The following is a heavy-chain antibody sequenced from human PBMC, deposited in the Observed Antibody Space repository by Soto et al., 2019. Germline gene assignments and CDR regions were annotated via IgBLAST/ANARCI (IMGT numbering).Heavy chain of an antibody. V-gene: IGHV3-21*01. J-gene: IGHJ4*02. CDR2: ISSSSSYI. CDR1: GFTFSSYS. Sequence: EVQLVESGGGLVKPGGSLRLSCAASGFTFSSYSMNWVRQAPGKGLEWVSSISSSSSYIYYADSVKGRFIISRDNAKNSLYLQMNSLRAEDTAVYYCARDCCSGGSCYSEYWGQGTLVTVSS. D-gene: IGHD2-15*01. CDR3: ARDCCSGGSCYSEY.